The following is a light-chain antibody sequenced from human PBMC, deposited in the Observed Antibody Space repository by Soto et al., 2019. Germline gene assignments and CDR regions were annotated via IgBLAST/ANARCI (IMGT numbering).Light chain of an antibody. V-gene: IGKV1-33*01. CDR3: QQYDNVFT. CDR2: DAS. CDR1: QYITIY. Sequence: DIQMTQSPSSLSASVGDRVTITCQASQYITIYLNWYQQKPGKAPKLLIYDASNLQTGVPSRFSGSGSGTDFTFTISNLQPEDIATYYCQQYDNVFTFGQGTRLEIK. J-gene: IGKJ5*01.